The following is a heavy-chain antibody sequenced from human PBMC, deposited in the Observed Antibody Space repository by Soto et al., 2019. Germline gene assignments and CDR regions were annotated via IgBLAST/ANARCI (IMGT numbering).Heavy chain of an antibody. D-gene: IGHD6-6*01. CDR3: ARGPGSSSSASYYYYYYYMDV. CDR2: IWYDGSNK. V-gene: IGHV3-33*01. Sequence: QVQLVESGGGVVQPGRSLRLSCAASGFTFSSYGMHWVRQAPGKGLEWVAVIWYDGSNKYYADSVKGRFTISRDNSKNTLYPQMNSLRAEDTAVYYCARGPGSSSSASYYYYYYYMDVWGKGTTVTVSS. J-gene: IGHJ6*03. CDR1: GFTFSSYG.